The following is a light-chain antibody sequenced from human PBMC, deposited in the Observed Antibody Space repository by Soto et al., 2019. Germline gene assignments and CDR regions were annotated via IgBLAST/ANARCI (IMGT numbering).Light chain of an antibody. Sequence: QSALTQPASVSGSPGQSITISCTGTSSDVGDYNYVSWYQQHPGKAPKLMIYEVSNRPSGVSNRFSGSKSGNTASLTISGLQAEDEADYYCSSYTNSNTQVFGTGTKVTVL. CDR1: SSDVGDYNY. V-gene: IGLV2-14*01. CDR3: SSYTNSNTQV. CDR2: EVS. J-gene: IGLJ1*01.